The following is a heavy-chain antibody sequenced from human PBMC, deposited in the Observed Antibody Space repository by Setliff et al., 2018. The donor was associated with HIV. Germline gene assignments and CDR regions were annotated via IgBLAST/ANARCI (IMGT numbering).Heavy chain of an antibody. CDR3: ARGRSCESDWCWLYYNYYYGMDV. D-gene: IGHD2-8*01. CDR2: ITDDGTA. Sequence: SETLSLTCTVSGGSISSGRYYWSWIRQSPGKGLEWIGEITDDGTATYTSSLKSRVTISLDTSKKQLSLKVTSVTAADTAIYYCARGRSCESDWCWLYYNYYYGMDVWAQGTAVTVSS. CDR1: GGSISSGRYY. J-gene: IGHJ6*02. V-gene: IGHV4-39*02.